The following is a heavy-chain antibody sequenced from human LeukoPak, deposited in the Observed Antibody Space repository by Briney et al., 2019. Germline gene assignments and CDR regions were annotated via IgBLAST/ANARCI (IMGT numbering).Heavy chain of an antibody. CDR1: GGSFSGYY. V-gene: IGHV4-34*01. CDR3: ARGTDAYKCGNS. Sequence: PSETLSLTCAVYGGSFSGYYWTWIRQPPGKGLEWIGEIHYSGSVTYNPSLKSRVTITADTSNNQFYLKVNSVTAADTAVYYCARGTDAYKCGNSWGQGTLVTVSS. D-gene: IGHD5-24*01. CDR2: IHYSGSV. J-gene: IGHJ4*02.